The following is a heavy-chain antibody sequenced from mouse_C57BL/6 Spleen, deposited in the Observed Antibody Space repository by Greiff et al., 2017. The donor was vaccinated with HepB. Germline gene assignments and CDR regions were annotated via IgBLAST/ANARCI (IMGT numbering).Heavy chain of an antibody. D-gene: IGHD1-1*01. CDR1: GYAFSSSW. V-gene: IGHV1-82*01. Sequence: QVQLKESGPELVKPGASVKISCKASGYAFSSSWMNWVKQRPGKGLEWIGRIYPGDGDTNYNGKFKGKATLTEDKSSSTAYMQLSSLTSEDSAVYFCARGTHYYGSSYDYAMDYWGQGTSVTVSS. CDR3: ARGTHYYGSSYDYAMDY. CDR2: IYPGDGDT. J-gene: IGHJ4*01.